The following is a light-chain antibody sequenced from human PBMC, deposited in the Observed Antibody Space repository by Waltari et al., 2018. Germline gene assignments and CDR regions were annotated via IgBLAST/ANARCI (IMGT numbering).Light chain of an antibody. V-gene: IGKV3-20*01. Sequence: EIVLTQSPGTLSLSPGERGSLSCRASQSVSNSYLAWYQQKPGQAPRLLIYSTSDRGTGIPDRFSGSGSGTDFTLTISRLEPEDSAFYYCQQYGSSPYTFGQGTKLEIK. CDR1: QSVSNSY. CDR3: QQYGSSPYT. CDR2: STS. J-gene: IGKJ2*01.